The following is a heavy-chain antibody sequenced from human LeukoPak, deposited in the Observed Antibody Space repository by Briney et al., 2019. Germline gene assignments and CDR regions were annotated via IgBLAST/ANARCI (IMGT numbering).Heavy chain of an antibody. D-gene: IGHD6-19*01. J-gene: IGHJ4*02. Sequence: GGSLRLSCAASGFTFSSYAMSWVRQAPGKGLEWVSTISGSGGSTYYADSVKGRFTVSRVNSKNLLYLQMNSLRAEDTAVYYCAKIKYSIGWFFDYWGQGALVTVSS. CDR3: AKIKYSIGWFFDY. CDR2: ISGSGGST. CDR1: GFTFSSYA. V-gene: IGHV3-23*01.